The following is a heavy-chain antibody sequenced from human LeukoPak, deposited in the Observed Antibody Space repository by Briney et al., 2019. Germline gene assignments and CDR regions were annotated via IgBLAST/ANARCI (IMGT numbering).Heavy chain of an antibody. CDR2: ISSSSSYI. Sequence: GGSLRLSCAASGFTFSSYAMSWVRQAPGKGLEWVSSISSSSSYIYYADSVKGRFTISRDNAKNSLYLQMNSLRAEDTAVYYCARAPPPYSSGWYGAFDIWGQGTMVTVSS. CDR3: ARAPPPYSSGWYGAFDI. V-gene: IGHV3-21*01. D-gene: IGHD6-19*01. CDR1: GFTFSSYA. J-gene: IGHJ3*02.